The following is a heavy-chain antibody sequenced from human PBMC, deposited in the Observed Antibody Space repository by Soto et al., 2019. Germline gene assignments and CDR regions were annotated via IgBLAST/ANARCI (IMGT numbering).Heavy chain of an antibody. D-gene: IGHD3-3*01. J-gene: IGHJ3*02. V-gene: IGHV5-51*01. CDR1: GFSFTSYW. Sequence: GESLKISCKGSGFSFTSYWIGWVRQMPGKGLECMGIIYPRDSDTRYNPSLQGQVTISVDQSIDTAYLQWISLKTSDTAMYCCARTGVADAFEIWGKGTMVTVSS. CDR2: IYPRDSDT. CDR3: ARTGVADAFEI.